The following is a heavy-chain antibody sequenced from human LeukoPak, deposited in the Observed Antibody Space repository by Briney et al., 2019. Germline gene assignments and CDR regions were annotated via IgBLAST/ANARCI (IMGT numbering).Heavy chain of an antibody. CDR2: IIPIFGTA. CDR3: AILEMATIGDY. J-gene: IGHJ4*02. D-gene: IGHD5-24*01. CDR1: GGTFSSYA. Sequence: GASVNVSCTASGGTFSSYAISWVRQAPGQGLEWMGGIIPIFGTANYAQKFQGRVTITADESTSTAYMELSSLRSEDTAVYYCAILEMATIGDYWGQGTLVTVSS. V-gene: IGHV1-69*13.